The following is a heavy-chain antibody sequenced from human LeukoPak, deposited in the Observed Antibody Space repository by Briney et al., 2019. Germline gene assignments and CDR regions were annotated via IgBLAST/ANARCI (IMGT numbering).Heavy chain of an antibody. V-gene: IGHV4-39*01. Sequence: PSETLSLTCTVSSGSISSSSYYWGWIRQPPGKGLEWIGSIYYSGSTYYNPPLKSRVTISVDTSKNQFSLKLSSVTAADTAVYYCGGSYWGADYWYFDLWGRGTLVTVSS. J-gene: IGHJ2*01. CDR1: SGSISSSSYY. CDR3: GGSYWGADYWYFDL. D-gene: IGHD1-26*01. CDR2: IYYSGST.